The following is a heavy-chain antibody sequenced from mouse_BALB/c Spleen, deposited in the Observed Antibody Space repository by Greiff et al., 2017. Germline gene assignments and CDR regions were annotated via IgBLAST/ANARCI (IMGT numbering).Heavy chain of an antibody. CDR1: GYTFTDYA. CDR2: ISTYYGDA. CDR3: ARYWDPYYAMDY. V-gene: IGHV1S137*01. Sequence: VQLVESGAELVRPGVSVKISCKGSGYTFTDYAMHWVKQSHAKSLEWIGVISTYYGDASYNQKFKGKATMTVDKSSSTAYMELARLTSEDSAIYYCARYWDPYYAMDYWGQGTSVTVSS. D-gene: IGHD4-1*01. J-gene: IGHJ4*01.